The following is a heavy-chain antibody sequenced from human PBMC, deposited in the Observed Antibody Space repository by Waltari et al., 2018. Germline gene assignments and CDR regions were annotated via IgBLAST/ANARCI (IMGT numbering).Heavy chain of an antibody. D-gene: IGHD6-6*01. Sequence: QLQLQESGPGLVKPSETLSLTCTVSGCSISSSSYYWGWIRQPPGKGLAWIGSSYYRGSTYYTPALKSRVTIAVDTSKNQCALKLSSVTAADTAVYDCAREYSSSSGRDYWGQGTLVTVSS. CDR1: GCSISSSSYY. J-gene: IGHJ4*02. CDR2: SYYRGST. V-gene: IGHV4-39*01. CDR3: AREYSSSSGRDY.